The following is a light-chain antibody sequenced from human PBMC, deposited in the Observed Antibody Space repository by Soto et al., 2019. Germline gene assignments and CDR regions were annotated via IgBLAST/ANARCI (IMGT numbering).Light chain of an antibody. J-gene: IGKJ1*01. Sequence: EIVLRQSPGTLSLSPGERATLSCRTSQSVSSSYLAWYQQKPGQAPRLLIYGASSRATGIPGRFSGSGSGTDFTLTISRLEPEDFAVYYCQQYGSSPQTFGQGTKVEIK. CDR1: QSVSSSY. V-gene: IGKV3-20*01. CDR3: QQYGSSPQT. CDR2: GAS.